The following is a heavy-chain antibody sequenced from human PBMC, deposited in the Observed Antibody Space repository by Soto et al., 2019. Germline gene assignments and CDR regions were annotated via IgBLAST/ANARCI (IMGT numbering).Heavy chain of an antibody. Sequence: GGSLRLSCAASGFTFSSYAMSWVRQAPGKGLEWVSAIRDSGDSTYYADFVRGRFTISRDNSKNTLYMQMNSLRAEDTAVYYCAKDPWGHQLEPPDYCGQGTLVTVSS. V-gene: IGHV3-23*01. J-gene: IGHJ4*02. CDR1: GFTFSSYA. CDR2: IRDSGDST. D-gene: IGHD6-13*01. CDR3: AKDPWGHQLEPPDY.